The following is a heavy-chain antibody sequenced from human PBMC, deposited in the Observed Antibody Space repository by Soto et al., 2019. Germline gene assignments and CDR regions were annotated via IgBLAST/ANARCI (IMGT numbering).Heavy chain of an antibody. CDR2: INPDNGNT. Sequence: ASVKVSCKASGYTFTIYTMNCVVQAPVQRLEWMGWINPDNGNTKSSQKFQDRVIITRDTSASTAYMDLSSLRSEDTAVYYCARGIATGQLDPWGQGTLVTVSS. D-gene: IGHD2-15*01. CDR1: GYTFTIYT. V-gene: IGHV1-3*01. J-gene: IGHJ5*02. CDR3: ARGIATGQLDP.